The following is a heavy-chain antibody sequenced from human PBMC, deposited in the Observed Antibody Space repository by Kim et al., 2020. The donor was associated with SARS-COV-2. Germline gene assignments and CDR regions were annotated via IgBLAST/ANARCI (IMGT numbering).Heavy chain of an antibody. CDR3: AKDIEIGGYPFDP. CDR1: GFTFDDYT. D-gene: IGHD5-12*01. CDR2: ISWDGGST. J-gene: IGHJ5*02. Sequence: GGSLRLSCAASGFTFDDYTMHWVRQAPGKGLEWVSLISWDGGSTYYADSVKGRFTISRDNSKNSLYLQMNSLRTEDTALYYYAKDIEIGGYPFDPWGQGTLVTVSS. V-gene: IGHV3-43*01.